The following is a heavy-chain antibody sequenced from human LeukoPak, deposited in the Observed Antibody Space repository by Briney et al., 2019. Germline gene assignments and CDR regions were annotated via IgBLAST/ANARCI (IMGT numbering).Heavy chain of an antibody. J-gene: IGHJ1*01. CDR3: AREVFASSGSQYFQH. CDR2: IYYSGST. V-gene: IGHV4-31*03. Sequence: PSETLSLTCTVSGSSISSGGYYWSWIRQHPGKGLEWIGYIYYSGSTYYNPSLKSRVTISVDTSKNQFSLKLSSVTAADTAVYYCAREVFASSGSQYFQHWGQGTLVTVSS. CDR1: GSSISSGGYY. D-gene: IGHD3-22*01.